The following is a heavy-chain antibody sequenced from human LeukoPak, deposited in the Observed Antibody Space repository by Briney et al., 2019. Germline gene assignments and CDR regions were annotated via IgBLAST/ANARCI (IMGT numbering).Heavy chain of an antibody. CDR2: INHDGNYI. J-gene: IGHJ3*02. CDR3: AGDGTGVLPGDAFDI. Sequence: PGGSLRLSCAASGFTFSTHSMNWVRQAPGKGLEWVSYINHDGNYIYYGESVKGRFTISRDNAKNSLYLQIHTLRAEDTAVYYCAGDGTGVLPGDAFDIWSQGTMVTVSS. CDR1: GFTFSTHS. V-gene: IGHV3-21*05. D-gene: IGHD1-1*01.